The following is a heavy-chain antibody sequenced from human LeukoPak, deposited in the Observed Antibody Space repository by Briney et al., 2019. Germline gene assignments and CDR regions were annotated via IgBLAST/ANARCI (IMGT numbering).Heavy chain of an antibody. CDR3: AKASPLEAYSSSWSSDFDY. CDR1: GFTFSSYA. J-gene: IGHJ4*02. V-gene: IGHV3-23*01. D-gene: IGHD6-13*01. CDR2: ISGSGGST. Sequence: PGGSLRLSCVASGFTFSSYAMSWVRQAPGKGLEWVSAISGSGGSTYYADSVKGRFTISRDNSKNTLYLQMNSLRAEDTAVYYCAKASPLEAYSSSWSSDFDYWGQGTLVTVSS.